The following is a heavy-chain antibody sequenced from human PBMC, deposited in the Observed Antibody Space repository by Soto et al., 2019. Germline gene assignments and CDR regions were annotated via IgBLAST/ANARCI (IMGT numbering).Heavy chain of an antibody. V-gene: IGHV4-39*01. CDR1: GGSISSSSYY. D-gene: IGHD3-3*01. CDR2: IYYSGST. CDR3: ARRRHNDFWSGYYFDY. J-gene: IGHJ4*02. Sequence: SETLSLTCTVSGGSISSSSYYWGWIRQPPGKGLEWIGSIYYSGSTYYNPSLKSRDTISVDTSKNQFSLKLSSVTAADTAVYYCARRRHNDFWSGYYFDYWGQGTLVTVSS.